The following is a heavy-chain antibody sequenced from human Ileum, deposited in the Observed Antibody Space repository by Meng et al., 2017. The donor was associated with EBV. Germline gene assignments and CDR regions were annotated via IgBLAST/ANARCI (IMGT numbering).Heavy chain of an antibody. V-gene: IGHV7-4-1*02. CDR1: GYTFTRNA. CDR2: ISTNTGNP. D-gene: IGHD6-13*01. CDR3: ASDSGYTRSWSGDY. Sequence: QVQVVPTVSELKKPGASVKVSCKASGYTFTRNAINWVRQAPGQGLEWMGWISTNTGNPTYAQGFAGRFVFSLDTSVSTAYLQISGLKAEDTAIYYCASDSGYTRSWSGDYWGQGTLVTVSS. J-gene: IGHJ4*02.